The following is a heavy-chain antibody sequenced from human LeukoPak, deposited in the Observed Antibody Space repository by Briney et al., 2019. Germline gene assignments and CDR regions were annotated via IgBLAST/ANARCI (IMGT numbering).Heavy chain of an antibody. Sequence: TSSETLSLTCAVYGGSFSGYYWSWIRQPPGTGLEWIGEINHSGSTNYNPSLKSRVTISVDTSKNQFSLKLSSVTAADTAVYYCARAPSFFYYGSSYYYYYMDVWGKGTTVTVSS. J-gene: IGHJ6*03. D-gene: IGHD3-10*01. CDR2: INHSGST. CDR1: GGSFSGYY. V-gene: IGHV4-34*01. CDR3: ARAPSFFYYGSSYYYYYMDV.